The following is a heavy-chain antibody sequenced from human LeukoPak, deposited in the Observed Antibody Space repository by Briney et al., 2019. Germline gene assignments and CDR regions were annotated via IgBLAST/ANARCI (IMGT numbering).Heavy chain of an antibody. J-gene: IGHJ4*02. CDR1: GFTFNNYA. D-gene: IGHD5-24*01. Sequence: GGSLRLSCAASGFTFNNYAMSWVRQAPGKGLEWVAAINYSGGSTYYADSVKGRFTVSRDNAKNSLYLQMNSLGDGDTAVYYCARQRLGYYLDSWGQGTLVTVSS. CDR2: INYSGGST. CDR3: ARQRLGYYLDS. V-gene: IGHV3-23*01.